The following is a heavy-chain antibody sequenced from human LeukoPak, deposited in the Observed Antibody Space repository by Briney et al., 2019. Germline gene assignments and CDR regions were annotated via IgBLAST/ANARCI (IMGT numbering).Heavy chain of an antibody. CDR1: GYTLTELS. CDR2: FDPEDGET. CDR3: APIAAAGLHYGMDV. D-gene: IGHD6-13*01. V-gene: IGHV1-24*01. Sequence: ASVKVSCKVSGYTLTELSMHWVRQAPRKGLEWMGGFDPEDGETIYAQKFQGRVTMTEDTSTDTAYTELSSLRSEDTAVYYCAPIAAAGLHYGMDVWGQGTTVTVSS. J-gene: IGHJ6*02.